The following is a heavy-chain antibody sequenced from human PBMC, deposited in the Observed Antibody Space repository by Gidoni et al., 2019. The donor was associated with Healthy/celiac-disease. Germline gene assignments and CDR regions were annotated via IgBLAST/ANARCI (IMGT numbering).Heavy chain of an antibody. CDR2: LYPGDSDT. CDR3: ARSGGYYYDSSGPDAFDI. J-gene: IGHJ3*02. Sequence: EVQLVQSGAEVKKPGESLKVSCKGSGYSFTNYWIAWVRQMPGKGLEWMGILYPGDSDTRYSPSFQGQVTISADKSISTAYLQWSSLKASDTAVYYCARSGGYYYDSSGPDAFDIWGQGTMVTVSS. D-gene: IGHD3-22*01. V-gene: IGHV5-51*01. CDR1: GYSFTNYW.